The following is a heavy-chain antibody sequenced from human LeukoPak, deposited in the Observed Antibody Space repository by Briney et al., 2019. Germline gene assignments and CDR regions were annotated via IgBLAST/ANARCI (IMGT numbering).Heavy chain of an antibody. D-gene: IGHD3-10*01. V-gene: IGHV1-2*02. CDR1: GYTFTGYY. CDR2: INPNSGGT. CDR3: ARDSHFVVRGVIGVARGLDY. Sequence: ASVKVSCKASGYTFTGYYIHRVRQAPGQGLEWMGWINPNSGGTNYAQKFQGRVTMTRDTSISTAYMELSRLRSDDTAVYYCARDSHFVVRGVIGVARGLDYWGQGTLVTVSS. J-gene: IGHJ4*02.